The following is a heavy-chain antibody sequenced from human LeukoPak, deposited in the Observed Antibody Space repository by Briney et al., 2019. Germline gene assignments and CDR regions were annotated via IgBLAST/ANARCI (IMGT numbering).Heavy chain of an antibody. CDR2: IYYSGTT. J-gene: IGHJ4*02. Sequence: SETLSLTCTVSGGSISSYYWSWIRQPPGKGLEWIGYIYYSGTTNYNPSLKSRVTISVDKSKNHFSLTLTSVTAADTAVYYCARDNRQTGTPVAYWGQGTLVTVSS. CDR3: ARDNRQTGTPVAY. CDR1: GGSISSYY. D-gene: IGHD1-1*01. V-gene: IGHV4-59*12.